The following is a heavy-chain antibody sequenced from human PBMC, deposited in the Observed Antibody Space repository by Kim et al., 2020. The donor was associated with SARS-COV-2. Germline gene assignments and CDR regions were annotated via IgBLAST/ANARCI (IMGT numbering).Heavy chain of an antibody. Sequence: GGSLRLSCAASGFTFDDYAMHWVRQAPGKGLEWVSGISWNSGSIGYADSVKGRFTISRDNAKNSPYLQMNSLRAEDTALYYCAKLLGRDQNGYDLGALYFDSWGQGALGTVSS. J-gene: IGHJ4*02. CDR3: AKLLGRDQNGYDLGALYFDS. CDR2: ISWNSGSI. D-gene: IGHD5-12*01. V-gene: IGHV3-9*01. CDR1: GFTFDDYA.